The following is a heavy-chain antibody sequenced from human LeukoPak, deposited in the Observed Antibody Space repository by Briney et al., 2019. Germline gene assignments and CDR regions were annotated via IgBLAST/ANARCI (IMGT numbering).Heavy chain of an antibody. V-gene: IGHV1-2*02. CDR1: GYTFTGYY. Sequence: ASVKVSCKASGYTFTGYYMHWVRQAPGQGLEWMGWINPNSGGTNYAQKFQGRVTMTRDTSISTAYMELSRLRSDDTAVYYCARAPWELPYYSDYWGQGTLVTVSS. D-gene: IGHD1-26*01. CDR2: INPNSGGT. J-gene: IGHJ4*02. CDR3: ARAPWELPYYSDY.